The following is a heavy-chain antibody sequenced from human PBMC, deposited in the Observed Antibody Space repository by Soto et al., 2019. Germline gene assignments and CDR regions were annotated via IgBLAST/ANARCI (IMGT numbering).Heavy chain of an antibody. D-gene: IGHD1-26*01. Sequence: QLQLQESGPGLVKPSETLSLTCNVSGESMSNTAYYWGWIRQTPGKGLEWIWSIFYTGSAYYHSSLKSRVTMSVDTSKNQFSLKLLSVAAADTAIYYCARLKSTYSGSYYGGGFFDYWGQGSLVTVSS. CDR2: IFYTGSA. J-gene: IGHJ4*02. CDR3: ARLKSTYSGSYYGGGFFDY. V-gene: IGHV4-39*01. CDR1: GESMSNTAYY.